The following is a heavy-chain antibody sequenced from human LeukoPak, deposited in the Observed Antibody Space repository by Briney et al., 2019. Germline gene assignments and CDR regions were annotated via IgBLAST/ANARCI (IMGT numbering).Heavy chain of an antibody. V-gene: IGHV1-8*03. D-gene: IGHD3-22*01. CDR1: GYTFTSYD. Sequence: ASVKVSCKASGYTFTSYDINWVRQATGQGLEWMGWMNPNSGNTGYAQKFQGRVTITRNTSISTAYMELSSLRSEDTAVYYCARQVRAYYDSSGYYFGPWGQGTLVTVSS. CDR3: ARQVRAYYDSSGYYFGP. J-gene: IGHJ5*02. CDR2: MNPNSGNT.